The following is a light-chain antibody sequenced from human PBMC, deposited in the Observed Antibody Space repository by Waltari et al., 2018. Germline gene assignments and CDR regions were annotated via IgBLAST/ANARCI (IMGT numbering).Light chain of an antibody. CDR3: DSYAGSNNLV. CDR2: EVS. Sequence: QSALTQPPSASGSPGQSVTISCTGTSSDVGNYNYVSLYQQYPGKAPKLIIYEVSKRPSGVPDRFSGSKSGNTASLTVSGLQAEDEADYYCDSYAGSNNLVFGGGTKLTVL. J-gene: IGLJ2*01. CDR1: SSDVGNYNY. V-gene: IGLV2-8*01.